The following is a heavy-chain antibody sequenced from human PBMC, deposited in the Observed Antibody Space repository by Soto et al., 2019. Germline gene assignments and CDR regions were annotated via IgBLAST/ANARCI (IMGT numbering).Heavy chain of an antibody. D-gene: IGHD3-22*01. CDR2: ISYDGSNK. J-gene: IGHJ4*02. V-gene: IGHV3-30-3*01. Sequence: PGGSLRLSCAASGFTFSSYAMHWVRQAPGKGLEWVAVISYDGSNKYYADSVKGRFTISRDNSKNTLYLQMNSLRAEDTAVYYCARERNSDYYDSSGYPVDYWGQGTLVTVS. CDR1: GFTFSSYA. CDR3: ARERNSDYYDSSGYPVDY.